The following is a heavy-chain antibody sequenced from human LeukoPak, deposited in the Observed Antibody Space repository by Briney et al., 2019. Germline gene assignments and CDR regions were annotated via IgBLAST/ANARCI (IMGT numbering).Heavy chain of an antibody. CDR1: GGTFSSYA. CDR3: ARESTISLNGWFDP. V-gene: IGHV1-69*13. D-gene: IGHD3-9*01. Sequence: GASVRLSCKASGGTFSSYAISWVRQAPGQGLEWMGGIIPIFGTANYAQKLQGRVTITADESTSTAYMELSSLRSEDTAVYYCARESTISLNGWFDPWGQGTLVTVSS. CDR2: IIPIFGTA. J-gene: IGHJ5*02.